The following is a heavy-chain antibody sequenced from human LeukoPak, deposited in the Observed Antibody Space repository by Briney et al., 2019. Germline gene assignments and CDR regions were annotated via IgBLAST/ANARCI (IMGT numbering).Heavy chain of an antibody. CDR3: ARLGSDLGTAMATDTRDFDY. J-gene: IGHJ4*02. Sequence: SGTLSLTCAVSGGSISSSNWWSWVRQPPGKGLEWIGEIYHSGSTNYNPSLKSRVTISVDKSKNQFSLKLSSVTAADTAVYYCARLGSDLGTAMATDTRDFDYWGQGTLVTVSS. CDR2: IYHSGST. D-gene: IGHD5-18*01. CDR1: GGSISSSNW. V-gene: IGHV4-4*02.